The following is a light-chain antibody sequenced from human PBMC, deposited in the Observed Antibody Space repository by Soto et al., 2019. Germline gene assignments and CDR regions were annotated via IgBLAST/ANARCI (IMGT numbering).Light chain of an antibody. CDR3: QQYKDWPPLP. CDR2: GAS. V-gene: IGKV3D-15*01. CDR1: QSVNIN. Sequence: EIAMTQSPVTLSASPGERVTLSCRASQSVNINLAWYKQRPGQDPRVLIYGASNRASGIPDRFSGSGSGTAFTLTISSLEPDDLALYDCQQYKDWPPLPFGGGTRVEIK. J-gene: IGKJ4*01.